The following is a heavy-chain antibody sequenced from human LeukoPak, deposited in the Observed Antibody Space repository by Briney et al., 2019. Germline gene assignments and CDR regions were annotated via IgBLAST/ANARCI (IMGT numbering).Heavy chain of an antibody. CDR3: ARKVYHRFDY. CDR1: GGTFSSYA. Sequence: ASVKVSCKASGGTFSSYAMTWVRQAPGKGLEWVSAISTSGDSTYYADSVRGRFTISRDNSKNTLYLQMTSLRAEDTAVYYCARKVYHRFDYWGQGTLVTVSS. CDR2: ISTSGDST. J-gene: IGHJ4*02. V-gene: IGHV3-23*01. D-gene: IGHD2-2*01.